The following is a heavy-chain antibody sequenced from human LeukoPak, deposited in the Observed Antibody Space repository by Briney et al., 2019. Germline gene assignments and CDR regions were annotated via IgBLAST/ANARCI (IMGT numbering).Heavy chain of an antibody. CDR3: ATDGIPGATTTLDY. Sequence: RASVKVSCKVSGITLNDLSIQWVRQAPGKGLEWMGGFDPEDGETIYAPKFQARVTMTQDTYEDTAYMELSSLRSEDTAVYYCATDGIPGATTTLDYWGQGTLVTVSS. J-gene: IGHJ4*02. D-gene: IGHD1-26*01. V-gene: IGHV1-24*01. CDR1: GITLNDLS. CDR2: FDPEDGET.